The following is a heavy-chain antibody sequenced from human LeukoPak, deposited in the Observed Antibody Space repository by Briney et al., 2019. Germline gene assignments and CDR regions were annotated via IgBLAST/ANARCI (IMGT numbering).Heavy chain of an antibody. CDR1: GFTFSSYA. V-gene: IGHV3-23*01. CDR3: AKDVAYYYDSSGYLSQYYFDY. J-gene: IGHJ4*01. D-gene: IGHD3-22*01. Sequence: PGGSLRLSCAASGFTFSSYAMSWVRQAPGKGLEWVSAISGSGGSTYYADSVKGRFTISRDNSKNTLYLQMNSLRAEDTAVYYCAKDVAYYYDSSGYLSQYYFDYWGQEPWSPSPQ. CDR2: ISGSGGST.